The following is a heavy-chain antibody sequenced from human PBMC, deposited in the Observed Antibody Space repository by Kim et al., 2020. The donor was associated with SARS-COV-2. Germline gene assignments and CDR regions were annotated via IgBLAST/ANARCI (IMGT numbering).Heavy chain of an antibody. Sequence: YADSVKGRFTISRDNSKNTLYLQMNSLRAEDTAVYYCATGSYSKGDYFDYWGQGTLVTVSS. D-gene: IGHD1-26*01. V-gene: IGHV3-23*01. CDR3: ATGSYSKGDYFDY. J-gene: IGHJ4*02.